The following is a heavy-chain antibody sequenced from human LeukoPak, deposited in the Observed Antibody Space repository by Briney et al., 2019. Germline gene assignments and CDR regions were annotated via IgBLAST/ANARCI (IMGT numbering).Heavy chain of an antibody. D-gene: IGHD5-24*01. CDR3: ARYSDGYNSDFDY. CDR2: ISSSGSTI. V-gene: IGHV3-48*03. CDR1: GFTFSSYE. Sequence: GGSLRLSCAASGFTFSSYEMNWVRQAPGKGLEWVSYISSSGSTIYYADSVKGRFTISRDNAKNSLYLQMNSLRAEDTAVYYCARYSDGYNSDFDYWGQGTLVTVSS. J-gene: IGHJ4*02.